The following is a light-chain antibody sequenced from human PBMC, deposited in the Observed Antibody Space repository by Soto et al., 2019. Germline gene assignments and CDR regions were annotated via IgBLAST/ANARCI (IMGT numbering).Light chain of an antibody. CDR1: QSINTW. Sequence: DIQMTQSPSTLSASVGARVTITCRASQSINTWLAWYQQKPGKAPKLLIYRASSLESGVPSRFSGSGSGTEFTLTISSLQPDDFSTYYCQQYDTYSGTFGPGTKVDIK. V-gene: IGKV1-5*03. CDR3: QQYDTYSGT. J-gene: IGKJ3*01. CDR2: RAS.